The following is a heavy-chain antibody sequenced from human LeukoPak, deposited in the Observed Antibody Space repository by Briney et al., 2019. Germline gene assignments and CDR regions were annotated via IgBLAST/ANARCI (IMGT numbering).Heavy chain of an antibody. D-gene: IGHD3-22*01. CDR3: ARDMNSGYYPYYFDN. CDR2: ISGSSSTM. Sequence: GGSLRLSCAASGFTFTTYSMNWVRQAPGKGLEWVSYISGSSSTMYYADSVKGRFTISRDNAKKSLYLQMNSLRDEDTAVYYCARDMNSGYYPYYFDNWGQGTLVTVSS. V-gene: IGHV3-48*02. J-gene: IGHJ4*02. CDR1: GFTFTTYS.